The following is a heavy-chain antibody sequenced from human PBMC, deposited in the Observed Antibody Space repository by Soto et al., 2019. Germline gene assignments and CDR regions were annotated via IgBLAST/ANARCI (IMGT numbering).Heavy chain of an antibody. CDR1: GGSISGYY. V-gene: IGHV4-59*08. J-gene: IGHJ4*02. CDR3: ARHPRIAAAGTWGSFDH. Sequence: SETLSLTSSVSGGSISGYYWSWIRQSPGKGLEWLGYIYYTGSTNYNPSLKSRVTISVDTSKNQFSLKLSSVTAADTAVYYCARHPRIAAAGTWGSFDHWGQGTLVTVSS. CDR2: IYYTGST. D-gene: IGHD6-13*01.